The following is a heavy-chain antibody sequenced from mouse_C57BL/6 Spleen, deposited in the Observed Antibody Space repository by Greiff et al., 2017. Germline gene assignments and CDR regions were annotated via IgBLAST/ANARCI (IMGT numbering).Heavy chain of an antibody. V-gene: IGHV5-17*01. CDR1: GFTFSDYG. CDR2: ISSGSSTI. J-gene: IGHJ2*01. D-gene: IGHD3-3*01. Sequence: VQLQQSGGGLVKPGGSLKLSCAASGFTFSDYGMHWVRQAPEKGLEWVAYISSGSSTIYYADTVKGRFTISRDNAKNTLFLQMTSLSSEDTAMYYCAKGTAYYFDYWGQGTTLTVSS. CDR3: AKGTAYYFDY.